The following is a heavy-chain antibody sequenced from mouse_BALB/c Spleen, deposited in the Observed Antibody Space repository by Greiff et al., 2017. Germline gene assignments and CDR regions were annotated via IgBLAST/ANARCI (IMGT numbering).Heavy chain of an antibody. D-gene: IGHD1-2*01. CDR3: ARGSITTAVFDY. J-gene: IGHJ2*01. V-gene: IGHV5-6-5*01. CDR1: GFTFSSYA. CDR2: ISSGGST. Sequence: DVKLVESGGGLVKPGGSLKLSCAASGFTFSSYAMSWVRQTPEKRLEWVASISSGGSTYYPDSVKGRFTISRDNARNILYLQMSSLRSEDTAMYYCARGSITTAVFDYWGQGTTLTVSS.